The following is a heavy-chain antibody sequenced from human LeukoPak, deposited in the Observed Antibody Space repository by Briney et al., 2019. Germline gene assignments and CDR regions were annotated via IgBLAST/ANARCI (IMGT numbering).Heavy chain of an antibody. CDR2: ISWNSGSI. J-gene: IGHJ4*02. D-gene: IGHD6-19*01. CDR1: GFTFDDYA. V-gene: IGHV3-9*01. CDR3: AVDTVAGSTEFDY. Sequence: GGSLRLSCAASGFTFDDYAMHWVRQAPGKGLEWVSGISWNSGSIGYADSVKGRFTISRDNAKNSLYLQMNSLRAEDTALYYCAVDTVAGSTEFDYWGQGTLVTVSS.